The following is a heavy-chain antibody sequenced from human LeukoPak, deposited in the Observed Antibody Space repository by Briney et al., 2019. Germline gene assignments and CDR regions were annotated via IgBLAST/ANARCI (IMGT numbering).Heavy chain of an antibody. CDR2: IIPIFGTA. Sequence: GASVKVSCKASGGTFGSYAISWVGQARGQGLEWMGGIIPIFGTANYAQKVQGRVTITADESTSTAYMELSSLRSEDTAVYYCAKDTTMTTVTTWYGRHYYMDVWGKGTTVTVSS. J-gene: IGHJ6*03. CDR3: AKDTTMTTVTTWYGRHYYMDV. CDR1: GGTFGSYA. V-gene: IGHV1-69*13. D-gene: IGHD4-17*01.